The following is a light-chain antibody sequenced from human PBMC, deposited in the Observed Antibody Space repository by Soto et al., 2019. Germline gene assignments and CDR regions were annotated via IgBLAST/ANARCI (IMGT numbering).Light chain of an antibody. CDR1: QSVSSSY. CDR3: QQYGSSPWT. CDR2: SAS. V-gene: IGKV3-20*01. Sequence: ENVLTQTPGTLSLSPGERATLSCRASQSVSSSYLAWYQQKPGQAPRLLIYSASRRATGIPDGFSGSGSGTDFTLTISRLEPEDFAVYYCQQYGSSPWTFGQGTKVDIK. J-gene: IGKJ1*01.